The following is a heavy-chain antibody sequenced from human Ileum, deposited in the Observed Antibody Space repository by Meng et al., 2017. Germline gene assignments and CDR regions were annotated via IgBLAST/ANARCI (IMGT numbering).Heavy chain of an antibody. CDR2: MNLGGSP. CDR3: AHIFDS. Sequence: LRLQGSGPGRVEPSGTLALTCAVSGRSSSSSDWGSWVRQPPGKGLEWIAEMNLGGSPNYNPSLKSRVTMSVDKSNDHLSLQLTSVTAADTAVYYCAHIFDSWGQGTLVTVSS. V-gene: IGHV4-4*02. CDR1: GRSSSSSDW. J-gene: IGHJ4*02.